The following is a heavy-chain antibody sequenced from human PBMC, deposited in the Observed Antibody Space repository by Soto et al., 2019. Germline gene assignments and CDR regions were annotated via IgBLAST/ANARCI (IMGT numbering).Heavy chain of an antibody. CDR3: ARAYYDRSGYAVDP. CDR1: GGSISNDG. Sequence: SETLSLTCRVSGGSISNDGWTWIRQPPGKGLEWIGYIYKGGSINYNPSLKSRVTISVDTSNNQFSLKLSSVTAADTAVYYCARAYYDRSGYAVDPWGQGTLLTVSS. J-gene: IGHJ5*02. CDR2: IYKGGSI. D-gene: IGHD3-22*01. V-gene: IGHV4-4*09.